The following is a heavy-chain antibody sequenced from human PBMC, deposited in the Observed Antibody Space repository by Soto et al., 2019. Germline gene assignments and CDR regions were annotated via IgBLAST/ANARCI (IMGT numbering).Heavy chain of an antibody. V-gene: IGHV3-23*01. CDR3: AKRLPYFFEA. CDR1: GFTFSSSA. Sequence: EVHLLESGGGLVQPGGSLRLSCAASGFTFSSSAMGWVRQAPGKGLEWVSSIATNTYYADSVKGRFTISGDSSMNTLHLQMNGLRAEDTAVYFCAKRLPYFFEAWGQGTLVTVSS. D-gene: IGHD4-4*01. CDR2: SIATNT. J-gene: IGHJ1*01.